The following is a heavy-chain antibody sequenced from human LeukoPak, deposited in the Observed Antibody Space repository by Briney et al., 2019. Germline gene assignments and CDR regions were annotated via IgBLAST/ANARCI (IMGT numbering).Heavy chain of an antibody. V-gene: IGHV3-23*01. Sequence: GGSLRLSCAASGFTFSSYAMSWVRQAPGKGLEWVSAISGSGGSTYYADSVKGRFTISRDNAKNSLYLQMNSLRAEDTALYYCARERGGWDDAFDIWGQGTMVTVSS. J-gene: IGHJ3*02. D-gene: IGHD3-16*01. CDR3: ARERGGWDDAFDI. CDR1: GFTFSSYA. CDR2: ISGSGGST.